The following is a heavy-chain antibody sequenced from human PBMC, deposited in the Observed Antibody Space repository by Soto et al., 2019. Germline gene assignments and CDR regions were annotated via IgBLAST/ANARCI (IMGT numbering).Heavy chain of an antibody. D-gene: IGHD4-17*01. Sequence: SETLSHTCTVSGCSISSYYWSWIRQPPGKGLEWIGYIYYSGSTNYNPSLKSRVTISVDTSKNQFSLKLSSVTAADTAVYYCARHTYGRGYNWFDPWGQGTLVTVSS. CDR2: IYYSGST. CDR3: ARHTYGRGYNWFDP. CDR1: GCSISSYY. J-gene: IGHJ5*02. V-gene: IGHV4-59*08.